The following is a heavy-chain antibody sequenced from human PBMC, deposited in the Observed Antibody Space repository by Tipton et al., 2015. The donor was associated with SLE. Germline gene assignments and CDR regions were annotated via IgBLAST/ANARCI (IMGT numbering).Heavy chain of an antibody. Sequence: TLSLTCAVYGGSFSGYYWSWIRQPPGKGLEWIGEINHSGSTNYNPSLKSRVTISVDTSKNQFSLKLSSVTAADTAVYYCARGDYGDSFEYWGQGTLVTVSS. V-gene: IGHV4-34*09. D-gene: IGHD4-17*01. CDR2: INHSGST. CDR1: GGSFSGYY. CDR3: ARGDYGDSFEY. J-gene: IGHJ4*02.